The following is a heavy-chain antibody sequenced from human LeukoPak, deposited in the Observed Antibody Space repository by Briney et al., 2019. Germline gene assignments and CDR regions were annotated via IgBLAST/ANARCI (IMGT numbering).Heavy chain of an antibody. Sequence: SETLSLTCTVSGGSISSYYWSWIRQPPGKGLEWIGYIYYSGSTNYNPSLKSRVTISVDTSKNQFSLRLSSVTAADTAVYYCARQELTSSSWYPFDYWGQGTLVTVSS. CDR3: ARQELTSSSWYPFDY. V-gene: IGHV4-59*01. D-gene: IGHD6-13*01. CDR2: IYYSGST. CDR1: GGSISSYY. J-gene: IGHJ4*02.